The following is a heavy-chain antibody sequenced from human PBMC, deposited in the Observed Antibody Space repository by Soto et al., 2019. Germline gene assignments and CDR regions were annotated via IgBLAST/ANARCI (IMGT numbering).Heavy chain of an antibody. D-gene: IGHD6-6*01. Sequence: VSLRLSCAASGFTIRSYSMNWVRQAPGKGLEWVSYISSSSSTIYYADSVKGRFTISRDNAKNSLYLQMNSLRDEDTAVYYCARPKYSSSSYGMDVWGQGTTVTVSS. CDR1: GFTIRSYS. CDR3: ARPKYSSSSYGMDV. V-gene: IGHV3-48*02. J-gene: IGHJ6*02. CDR2: ISSSSSTI.